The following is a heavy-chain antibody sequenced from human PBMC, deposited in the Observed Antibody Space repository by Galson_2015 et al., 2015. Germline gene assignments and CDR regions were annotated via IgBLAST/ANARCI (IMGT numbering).Heavy chain of an antibody. J-gene: IGHJ4*02. CDR2: TYYRSKWYN. CDR3: ARDHRIDQSSSSVDYFDY. Sequence: CAISGDSVSSNSAAWNWIRPSPSRGLEWLGRTYYRSKWYNDYAVSVKSRITINPDTSKNQFSLQLSSVTPEDTAVYYCARDHRIDQSSSSVDYFDYWGQGTLVTVSS. V-gene: IGHV6-1*01. D-gene: IGHD6-6*01. CDR1: GDSVSSNSAA.